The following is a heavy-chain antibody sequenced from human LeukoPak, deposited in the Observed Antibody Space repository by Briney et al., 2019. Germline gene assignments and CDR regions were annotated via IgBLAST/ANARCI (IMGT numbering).Heavy chain of an antibody. J-gene: IGHJ4*02. D-gene: IGHD5-12*01. CDR1: GGTFSSYA. CDR2: IIPIFGTA. Sequence: GASVKVSCKASGGTFSSYAISWVRQAPGQGLEWMGRIIPIFGTANYAQKFQGRVTITRNTSISTAYMELSGLRSEDTAVYYCARGRSTGYPYYFEYWGQGTLVTVSS. V-gene: IGHV1-69*05. CDR3: ARGRSTGYPYYFEY.